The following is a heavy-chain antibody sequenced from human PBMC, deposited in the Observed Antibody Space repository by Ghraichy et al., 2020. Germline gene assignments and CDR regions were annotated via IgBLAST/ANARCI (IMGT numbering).Heavy chain of an antibody. Sequence: SETLSLTCTVSGGSISGSSFYWGRIRQPPGKGLEWIGSIYCSGSISSNPSLTSRVTISVDTSKNQFSLKLSSVTAPVTAVYYCARHNVIAASNPFDPWGQGSLVTVPS. CDR1: GGSISGSSFY. CDR3: ARHNVIAASNPFDP. D-gene: IGHD6-25*01. J-gene: IGHJ5*02. V-gene: IGHV4-39*01. CDR2: IYCSGSI.